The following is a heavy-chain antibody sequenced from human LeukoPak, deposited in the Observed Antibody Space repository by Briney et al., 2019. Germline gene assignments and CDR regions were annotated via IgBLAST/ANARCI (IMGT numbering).Heavy chain of an antibody. Sequence: GGSLRLSCSASGFTFSSSWMTWVRQAPGKGLEWVASIREDGSEKTSVDSVKGRFTISRDNAKNSLYLQMDSLRAEDTAVYYCARGPTNGQAFDYWGQGTLVTVSS. V-gene: IGHV3-7*01. CDR2: IREDGSEK. J-gene: IGHJ4*02. D-gene: IGHD2-8*01. CDR3: ARGPTNGQAFDY. CDR1: GFTFSSSW.